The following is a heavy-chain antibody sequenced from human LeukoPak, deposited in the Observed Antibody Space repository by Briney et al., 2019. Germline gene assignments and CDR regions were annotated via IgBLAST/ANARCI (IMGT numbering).Heavy chain of an antibody. J-gene: IGHJ4*02. D-gene: IGHD6-13*01. V-gene: IGHV3-23*01. CDR2: ISDSGGNT. Sequence: GGSLRLSCAASGFIFSNYAVSWVRQAPGKGLEWVSAISDSGGNTYYADSVKGRFTISRDNSKNTLYLQMNSLRAEDTAVYSCAEFPRAIAPASYWGQGTLVTVSS. CDR3: AEFPRAIAPASY. CDR1: GFIFSNYA.